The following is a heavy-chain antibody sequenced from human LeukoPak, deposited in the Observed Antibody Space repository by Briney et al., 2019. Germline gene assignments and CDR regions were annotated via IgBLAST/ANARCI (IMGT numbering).Heavy chain of an antibody. CDR3: ASEVPASIDYFLH. CDR1: GGSISSGTYF. CDR2: IYTSGST. Sequence: PSETLSLTCTVSGGSISSGTYFWSWIRQPAGKGLEWIGRIYTSGSTNYNPSLKSRVTMSLDTSRNQFSLRLSSVTAADTAVYYCASEVPASIDYFLHWGQGTLVTVSS. D-gene: IGHD2-2*02. V-gene: IGHV4-61*02. J-gene: IGHJ1*01.